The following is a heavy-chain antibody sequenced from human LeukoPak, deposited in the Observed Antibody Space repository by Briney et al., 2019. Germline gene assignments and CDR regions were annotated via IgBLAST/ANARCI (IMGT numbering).Heavy chain of an antibody. CDR2: ISNDGGGT. V-gene: IGHV3-23*01. J-gene: IGHJ3*02. CDR1: GFIFSNYG. CDR3: AKGLRAAANQDNDAFDI. Sequence: GGSLRLSCAASGFIFSNYGLVWVRQAPGKGLEWVSAISNDGGGTTYADFVKGRFSVSRDNSKNTLYLQMNSLRAEDTAVYYCAKGLRAAANQDNDAFDIWGQGTMVTVSS. D-gene: IGHD6-13*01.